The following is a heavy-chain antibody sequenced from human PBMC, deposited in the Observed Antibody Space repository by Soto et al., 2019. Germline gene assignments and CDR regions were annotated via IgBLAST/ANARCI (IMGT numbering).Heavy chain of an antibody. J-gene: IGHJ6*02. CDR1: GYTFTSYG. V-gene: IGHV1-18*01. Sequence: ASVKVSCKASGYTFTSYGISWVRQAPGQGLEWMGWISAYNGNTNYAQKLQGRVTMTTDTSTSTAYMELRSLRSDDTAVYYCARECIAAAGNHQCRCFYYYGMDLWGQGTTVTVSS. CDR2: ISAYNGNT. CDR3: ARECIAAAGNHQCRCFYYYGMDL. D-gene: IGHD6-13*01.